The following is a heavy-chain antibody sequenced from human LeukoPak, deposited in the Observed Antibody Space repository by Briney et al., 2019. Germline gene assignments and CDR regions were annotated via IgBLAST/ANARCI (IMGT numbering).Heavy chain of an antibody. CDR1: GFTVSSNY. CDR2: IYSGGST. CDR3: ARGRVGAKGEDY. V-gene: IGHV3-53*01. Sequence: GGSLRLSCAASGFTVSSNYMSWVRQAPGKGLEWVSVIYSGGSTYYADSVKGRFTISRDNSKNTLYLQMNSLRAEDTAVYYCARGRVGAKGEDYWGQGTLVTVSS. J-gene: IGHJ4*02. D-gene: IGHD1-26*01.